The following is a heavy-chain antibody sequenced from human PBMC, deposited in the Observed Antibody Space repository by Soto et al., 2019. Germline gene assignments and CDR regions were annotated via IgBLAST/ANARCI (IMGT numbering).Heavy chain of an antibody. D-gene: IGHD3-10*01. CDR1: GYTFTSHG. CDR3: ARMVRGSNIDYYHYMDV. Sequence: VQLVQSGAEVKKPGASLKVSCKASGYTFTSHGISWVRQAPGQGLEWMGWISANNGDTNYAQKFQGRVTVTTDTSTSTGYMELRSLSSEDTAVYYCARMVRGSNIDYYHYMDVWGKGTTVTVSS. V-gene: IGHV1-18*01. CDR2: ISANNGDT. J-gene: IGHJ6*03.